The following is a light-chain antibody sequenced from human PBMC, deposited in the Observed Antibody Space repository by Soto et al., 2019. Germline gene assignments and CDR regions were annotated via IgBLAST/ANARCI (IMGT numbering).Light chain of an antibody. Sequence: DIQMTQSPSTLSGSVGDRVTITCRASQTISSWLAWYQQKPGKAPKLLIYKASTLKSGVPSRFRGSGSGTEFTLTISSLQHDDFATYYCQHYNSYSEAFGRGTKVDIK. CDR1: QTISSW. CDR2: KAS. V-gene: IGKV1-5*03. CDR3: QHYNSYSEA. J-gene: IGKJ1*01.